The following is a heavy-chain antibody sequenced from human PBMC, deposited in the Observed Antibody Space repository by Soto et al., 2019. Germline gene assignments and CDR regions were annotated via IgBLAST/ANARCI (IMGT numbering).Heavy chain of an antibody. V-gene: IGHV4-39*02. CDR3: GAYNFYYYYAMDV. CDR1: GASVSSSSYY. D-gene: IGHD1-26*01. J-gene: IGHJ6*02. Sequence: PSETLSLTCTVSGASVSSSSYYWGWIRQPPGKGLEWIGSLYYTGRTYYKPSLKTRVNISVDTSKNHFSLKLSAVTAADTAVYYCGAYNFYYYYAMDVWGQGTTVTVSS. CDR2: LYYTGRT.